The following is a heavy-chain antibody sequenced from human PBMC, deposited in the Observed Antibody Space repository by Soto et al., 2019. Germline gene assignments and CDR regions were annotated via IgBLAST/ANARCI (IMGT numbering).Heavy chain of an antibody. V-gene: IGHV6-1*01. CDR3: AREKGRPYYYGSGKSPLDY. D-gene: IGHD3-10*01. Sequence: SQTLSLTCAISGDSVSSNSAAWNWIRQSPSRGLEWLGRTYYRSKWYNDYAVPVKSRITINPDTSKNQFSLQLNSVTPEDTAVYYCAREKGRPYYYGSGKSPLDYWGQGTLVTVSS. CDR2: TYYRSKWYN. CDR1: GDSVSSNSAA. J-gene: IGHJ4*02.